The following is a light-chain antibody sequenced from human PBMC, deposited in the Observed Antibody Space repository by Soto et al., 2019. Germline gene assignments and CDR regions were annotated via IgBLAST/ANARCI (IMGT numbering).Light chain of an antibody. CDR1: QSLLQSNGYTY. Sequence: GMSESPLSLRVTPGEAASISCRSSQSLLQSNGYTYLDWYLQKPGQSPQLLIYLGSNRASGVPDRFSGSGSGTDFTLKISRVEAEDVGVYYCMQALQTPPTFGQGTKVDIK. V-gene: IGKV2-28*01. J-gene: IGKJ1*01. CDR2: LGS. CDR3: MQALQTPPT.